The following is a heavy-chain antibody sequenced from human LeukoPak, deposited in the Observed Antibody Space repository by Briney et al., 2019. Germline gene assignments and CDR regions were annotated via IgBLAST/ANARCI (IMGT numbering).Heavy chain of an antibody. CDR2: IYYSGST. CDR1: GGSISSYY. J-gene: IGHJ4*02. Sequence: SETLSLTCTVSGGSISSYYWSWIRQPPGKGLEWIGYIYYSGSTNYNPSLKSRVTISVDTSKNQFSLKLSSVTAADTAVYYCARVTGYMTEDYFDYWGQGTLVTVSS. CDR3: ARVTGYMTEDYFDY. V-gene: IGHV4-59*01. D-gene: IGHD6-13*01.